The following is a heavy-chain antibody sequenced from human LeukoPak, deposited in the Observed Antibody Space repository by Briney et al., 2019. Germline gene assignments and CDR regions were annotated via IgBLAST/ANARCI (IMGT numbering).Heavy chain of an antibody. J-gene: IGHJ3*02. Sequence: SETLSLTCTVSGGSISSYYWSWIRQPPGKGLVWIGYIYYSGSTNYNPSLKSRVTISVDTSKNQFSLKLSSVTAADTAVYYCARAPGYSSGWYLVAAFDIWGQGTMVTVSS. CDR1: GGSISSYY. CDR3: ARAPGYSSGWYLVAAFDI. CDR2: IYYSGST. D-gene: IGHD6-19*01. V-gene: IGHV4-59*01.